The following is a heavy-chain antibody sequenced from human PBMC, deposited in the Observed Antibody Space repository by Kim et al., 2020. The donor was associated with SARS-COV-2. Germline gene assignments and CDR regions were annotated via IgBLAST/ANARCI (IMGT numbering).Heavy chain of an antibody. Sequence: SETLSLTCSVSGGSISSGGYYWSWIRQHPGKGLEWIGYIYYSGSTYYNPSLKSRVTISVDTSKNQFSLKLSSVTAADTAVYYCASYTVGGVRYFDYWGQGTLVTVSS. CDR1: GGSISSGGYY. D-gene: IGHD3-10*01. V-gene: IGHV4-31*03. J-gene: IGHJ4*02. CDR2: IYYSGST. CDR3: ASYTVGGVRYFDY.